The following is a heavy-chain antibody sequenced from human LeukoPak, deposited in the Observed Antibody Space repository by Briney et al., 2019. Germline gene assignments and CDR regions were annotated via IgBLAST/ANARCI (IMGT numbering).Heavy chain of an antibody. V-gene: IGHV3-23*01. Sequence: GGSLRLSCAASGFTFSDAWITWVRQAPGKGLEWVSAISGSGGSTYYADSVKGRFTISRDNSKNTLYLQMNSLRAEDTAVYYCAKYNTAMVTLFDYWGQGTLVTVSS. CDR3: AKYNTAMVTLFDY. CDR1: GFTFSDAW. D-gene: IGHD5-18*01. CDR2: ISGSGGST. J-gene: IGHJ4*02.